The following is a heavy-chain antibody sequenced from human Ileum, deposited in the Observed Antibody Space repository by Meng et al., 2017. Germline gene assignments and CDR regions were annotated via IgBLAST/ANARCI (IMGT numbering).Heavy chain of an antibody. CDR2: IYPSGIT. CDR3: ARDNIGWSFDY. D-gene: IGHD6-19*01. V-gene: IGHV4-61*02. CDR1: GGSFSSGSYY. Sequence: SETLSLTCTVSGGSFSSGSYYWSWIRQPAGKGLEWIGRIYPSGITNYNPSLRSRVTISVDTSKNQFSLKLSPVTAADTAVYYCARDNIGWSFDYWGQGTLVTVSS. J-gene: IGHJ4*02.